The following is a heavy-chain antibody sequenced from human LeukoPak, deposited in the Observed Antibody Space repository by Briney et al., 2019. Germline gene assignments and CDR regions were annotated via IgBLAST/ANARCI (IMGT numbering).Heavy chain of an antibody. CDR3: AAAGHYYYYGMDV. CDR1: GFTFNTHA. D-gene: IGHD6-13*01. V-gene: IGHV3-23*01. J-gene: IGHJ6*02. CDR2: ISGSGGST. Sequence: GSLRLSCAASGFTFNTHAMNWVRQDPGKGLEWVSSISGSGGSTYYADSVKGRFTISRDNSKNTLYLQMNTLRAEDTAVYYCAAAGHYYYYGMDVWGQGTTVTVSS.